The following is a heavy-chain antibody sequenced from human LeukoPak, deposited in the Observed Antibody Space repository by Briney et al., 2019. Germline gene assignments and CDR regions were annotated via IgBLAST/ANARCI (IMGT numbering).Heavy chain of an antibody. CDR2: IYYSGST. J-gene: IGHJ5*02. D-gene: IGHD1-26*01. CDR3: ARVDSGSYSSFDP. Sequence: SETLSLTCTVSGGSISSYYWSWIRQPPGKGLEWIGYIYYSGSTNYNPSLKSRVTISVDTSKNQFSLKLSSVTAADTAVYYCARVDSGSYSSFDPWGQGTPVTVSS. CDR1: GGSISSYY. V-gene: IGHV4-59*01.